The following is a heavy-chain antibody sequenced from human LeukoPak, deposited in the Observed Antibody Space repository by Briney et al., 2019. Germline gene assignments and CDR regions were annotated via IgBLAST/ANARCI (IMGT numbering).Heavy chain of an antibody. CDR1: GYPFTSYG. CDR3: ARVLRGYRGYDPLGAFDI. CDR2: ISAYNGNT. Sequence: GASVKVSCKAAGYPFTSYGITWVRQAPGQGLEWMGWISAYNGNTNYAQNLQGRVTMTTDTSTRTAYMELSSLRSEDTAVYYCARVLRGYRGYDPLGAFDIWGQGTMVTVSS. V-gene: IGHV1-18*04. J-gene: IGHJ3*02. D-gene: IGHD5-12*01.